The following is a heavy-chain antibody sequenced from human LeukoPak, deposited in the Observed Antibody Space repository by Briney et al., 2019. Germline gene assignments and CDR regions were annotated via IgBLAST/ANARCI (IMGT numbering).Heavy chain of an antibody. CDR3: ARRAGAYSHPYDY. D-gene: IGHD4/OR15-4a*01. Sequence: GGSLRLSCAASGFTFSSYSMNWVRQAPGKGLEWVSYISSSGSTIYYADSVKGRFTISRDNAKNSLYLQMNSLRAEDTAVYYCARRAGAYSHPYDYWGQGTLVTVSS. J-gene: IGHJ4*02. V-gene: IGHV3-48*04. CDR2: ISSSGSTI. CDR1: GFTFSSYS.